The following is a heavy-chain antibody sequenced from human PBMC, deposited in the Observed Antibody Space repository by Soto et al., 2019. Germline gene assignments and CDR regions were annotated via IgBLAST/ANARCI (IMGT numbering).Heavy chain of an antibody. V-gene: IGHV3-74*01. J-gene: IGHJ6*02. D-gene: IGHD3-10*01. CDR1: GFTFSSYW. Sequence: EVQLVESGGGLVQPGGSLRLSCAASGFTFSSYWMHWVRQAPGKGLVWVSRINSDGSSTSYADSVKGRFTISRDNAKNTLYLQMNSLRAEDTAVYYCARGGFGLKSIYYYYGMDVWGQRTTVTVS. CDR2: INSDGSST. CDR3: ARGGFGLKSIYYYYGMDV.